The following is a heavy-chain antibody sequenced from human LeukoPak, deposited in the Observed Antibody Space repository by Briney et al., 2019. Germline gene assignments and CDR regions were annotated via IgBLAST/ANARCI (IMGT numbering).Heavy chain of an antibody. Sequence: PGGSLRLSCAASGFTFSNCWMTWVRQAPGKGLEWVANIKHDGSEDYYLDSVKGRFTISRDNSKNSLYLQMNSLRAEDTALYYCAKGLGYCSSTSCYGPLDYWGQGTLVTVSS. CDR2: IKHDGSED. D-gene: IGHD2-2*01. V-gene: IGHV3-7*03. CDR3: AKGLGYCSSTSCYGPLDY. CDR1: GFTFSNCW. J-gene: IGHJ4*02.